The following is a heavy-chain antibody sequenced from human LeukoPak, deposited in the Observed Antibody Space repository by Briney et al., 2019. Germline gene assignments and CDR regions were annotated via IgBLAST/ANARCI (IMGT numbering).Heavy chain of an antibody. Sequence: PSETLSLTCTVSGGSISSSSYYWGWIRQPPGKGLEWIGSSYYSGSTYYNPSLKSRVTISVDTSKNQFSLKLSSVTAADTAVYYCARGGDIVVVVAATLEDYFDYWGQGTLVTVSS. J-gene: IGHJ4*02. CDR2: SYYSGST. V-gene: IGHV4-39*01. D-gene: IGHD2-15*01. CDR3: ARGGDIVVVVAATLEDYFDY. CDR1: GGSISSSSYY.